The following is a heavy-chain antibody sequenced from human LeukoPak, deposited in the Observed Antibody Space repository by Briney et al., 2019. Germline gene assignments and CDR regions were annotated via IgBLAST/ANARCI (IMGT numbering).Heavy chain of an antibody. J-gene: IGHJ3*02. D-gene: IGHD4-23*01. CDR3: VRHLNSGSLDDAFDI. V-gene: IGHV4-39*01. Sequence: PSETLSLTCTVSGASLSSYTYFWGWIRQPPGKGLEWNGCIDYSGTTFYNPSHRSRVTISVDTSNNQFSLKPTSVTAADTALFYCVRHLNSGSLDDAFDIWGQGTMVTVSS. CDR2: IDYSGTT. CDR1: GASLSSYTYF.